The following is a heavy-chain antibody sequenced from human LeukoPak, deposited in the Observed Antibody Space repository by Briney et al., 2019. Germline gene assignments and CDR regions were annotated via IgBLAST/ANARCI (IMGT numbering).Heavy chain of an antibody. CDR1: GYTFTAYG. D-gene: IGHD6-13*01. CDR3: AIHLGGGGIAAARNWFDP. J-gene: IGHJ5*02. V-gene: IGHV1-18*01. Sequence: ASVKVSCKASGYTFTAYGISWVRQAPGQGLEWMGWISGYNGNTNYAQKLQGRVTMTTDTSTSTAYMELRSLRSDDTAVYYCAIHLGGGGIAAARNWFDPWGQGTLVTVSS. CDR2: ISGYNGNT.